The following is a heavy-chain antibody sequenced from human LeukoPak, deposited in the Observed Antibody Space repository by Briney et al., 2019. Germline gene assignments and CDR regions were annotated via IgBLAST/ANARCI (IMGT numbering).Heavy chain of an antibody. CDR3: ARIQRRFLEWWFDP. CDR2: IYHSGST. CDR1: GGSISSGGYS. D-gene: IGHD3-3*01. V-gene: IGHV4-30-2*01. J-gene: IGHJ5*02. Sequence: SQTLSLTCAVSGGSISSGGYSWSWIRQPPGKGLEWIGYIYHSGSTYYNPSLKSRVTISVDRSKNQFSLKLSSVIAADTAVYYCARIQRRFLEWWFDPWGQGTLVTVSS.